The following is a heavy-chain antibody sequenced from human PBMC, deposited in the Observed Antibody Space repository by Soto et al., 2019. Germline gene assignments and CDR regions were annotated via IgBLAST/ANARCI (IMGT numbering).Heavy chain of an antibody. D-gene: IGHD4-17*01. Sequence: GGSLRLSCAASGFAFSNYLIHWVRQAPGKGLVWVSRMNSDGTSTSYADSVRGRFTISRDNAKNTLYLQMNSLRAEDTAVYYCTRSGDADYEQRDDAFDIWGQETMVTVSS. V-gene: IGHV3-74*01. CDR2: MNSDGTST. CDR1: GFAFSNYL. J-gene: IGHJ3*02. CDR3: TRSGDADYEQRDDAFDI.